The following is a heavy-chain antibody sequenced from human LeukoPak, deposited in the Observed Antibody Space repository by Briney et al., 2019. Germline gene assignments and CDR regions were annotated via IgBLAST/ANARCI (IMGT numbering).Heavy chain of an antibody. Sequence: SETLSLTCTVSGGSISSSSYYWGWIRQPPGKGLEWIGSIYYSGNTYYNPSLKSRVTISIDTSKNRSSLNLSSVTAADTAVYYCATGGYYYDSSACWGQGTLVTVSS. CDR3: ATGGYYYDSSAC. J-gene: IGHJ4*02. CDR1: GGSISSSSYY. V-gene: IGHV4-39*07. CDR2: IYYSGNT. D-gene: IGHD3-22*01.